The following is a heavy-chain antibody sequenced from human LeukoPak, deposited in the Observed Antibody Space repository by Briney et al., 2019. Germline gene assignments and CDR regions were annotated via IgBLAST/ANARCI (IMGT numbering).Heavy chain of an antibody. CDR3: AKAYSYGPYYFDY. CDR2: IHSDGGT. D-gene: IGHD5-18*01. J-gene: IGHJ4*02. V-gene: IGHV3-66*01. Sequence: GGSLRLSCAASGFTVSNNYMSWVRQAPGKGLEWVSVIHSDGGTYYADSVRGRFTISRDNSENTLYLQMNSLRAEDTAVYYCAKAYSYGPYYFDYWGQGTLVTVSS. CDR1: GFTVSNNY.